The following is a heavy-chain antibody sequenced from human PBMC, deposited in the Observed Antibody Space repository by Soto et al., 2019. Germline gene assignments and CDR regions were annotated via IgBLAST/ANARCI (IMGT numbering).Heavy chain of an antibody. CDR3: ARVFDYWSGFYVY. Sequence: SETLSLTCAVYGGSFSGYYWNWIRQPAGKGLEWIGRVYAAGNTNYNPSLTGRVTMSIDTSKKQFSLRMTSLTAADTAVYFCARVFDYWSGFYVYWGQGILVTVSS. J-gene: IGHJ4*02. D-gene: IGHD3-3*01. V-gene: IGHV4-59*10. CDR1: GGSFSGYY. CDR2: VYAAGNT.